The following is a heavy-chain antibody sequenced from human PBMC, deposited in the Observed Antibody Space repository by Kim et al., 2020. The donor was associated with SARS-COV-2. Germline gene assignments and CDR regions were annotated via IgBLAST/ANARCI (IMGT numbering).Heavy chain of an antibody. Sequence: SETLSLTCTVSGGSISSSSYFWGWIRQPPGKGLEWIGSIYYSGSTYYNPSLKSRVTISVDTSKNQFSLKLSSVTAADTAVYYCARHVFPTMVREMDWFDPWGQGTLVTVSS. CDR3: ARHVFPTMVREMDWFDP. CDR2: IYYSGST. J-gene: IGHJ5*02. CDR1: GGSISSSSYF. V-gene: IGHV4-39*01. D-gene: IGHD3-10*01.